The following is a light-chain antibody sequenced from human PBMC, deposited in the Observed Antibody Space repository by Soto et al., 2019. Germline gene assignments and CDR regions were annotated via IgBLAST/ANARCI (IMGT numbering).Light chain of an antibody. CDR1: SSNIGNNY. Sequence: QSVLTQPPSVSEAPGQKVTISCSGSSSNIGNNYVSWYQQLPGTAPKLLIYDKNKRPSGIPDRFSGSKSGTSATLGITGLQTGDETDYYCGTWDSSLSAAFGGGTKVTVL. CDR3: GTWDSSLSAA. J-gene: IGLJ2*01. V-gene: IGLV1-51*01. CDR2: DKN.